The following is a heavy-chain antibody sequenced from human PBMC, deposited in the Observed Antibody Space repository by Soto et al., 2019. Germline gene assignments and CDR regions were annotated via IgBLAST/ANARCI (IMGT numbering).Heavy chain of an antibody. CDR3: ARQNYYSGMDV. CDR1: GYTFTSYG. J-gene: IGHJ6*02. Sequence: ASVKVSCKASGYTFTSYGISWVRQAPGQGLEWMGWISAYNGNTNYAQMLQGRVTMTTDTSTATAYMEMTSLRSDDTAVYYCARQNYYSGMDVWGQGTTVTVSS. V-gene: IGHV1-18*01. CDR2: ISAYNGNT.